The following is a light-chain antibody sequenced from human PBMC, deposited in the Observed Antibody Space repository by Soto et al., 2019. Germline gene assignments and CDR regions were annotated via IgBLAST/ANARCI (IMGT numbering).Light chain of an antibody. CDR2: GAS. V-gene: IGKV3-20*01. CDR1: QSVSSSY. Sequence: EIVLTHSPGTLSLSAGEMATLSFRASQSVSSSYLAWYQQKPGQAPRLLIYGASSRATGIPDRFSGSGSGTDFTLTISRLEHEDFAVYYCQQYNDWLRTFGQGTKVDIK. CDR3: QQYNDWLRT. J-gene: IGKJ1*01.